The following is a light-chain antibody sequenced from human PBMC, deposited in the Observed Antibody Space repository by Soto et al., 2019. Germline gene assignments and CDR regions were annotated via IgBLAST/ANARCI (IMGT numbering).Light chain of an antibody. J-gene: IGKJ4*01. CDR1: QDISNY. V-gene: IGKV1-33*01. Sequence: DIPMTQSPSSLSASVGDRVTITCQASQDISNYLNWYQQKPGKAPKILIYDASVLEAGVPSRFSGGGSGTHFTLTISSLQAEDLATYYCQQFDNLPLTFGGGTKVEIK. CDR3: QQFDNLPLT. CDR2: DAS.